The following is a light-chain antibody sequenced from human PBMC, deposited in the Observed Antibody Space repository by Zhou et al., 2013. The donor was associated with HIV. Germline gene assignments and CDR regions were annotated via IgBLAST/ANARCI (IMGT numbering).Light chain of an antibody. CDR3: QQGNSKT. CDR2: AAS. Sequence: AIQLTQSPSSLSASIGDKVSITCRASQDISSAVAWYQQKSGKAPKLLVYAASTLQSGVPPRFSGSGSGTDFTLAISSLQPEDSATYYCQQGNSKTFGQGTKLEI. J-gene: IGKJ2*01. CDR1: QDISSA. V-gene: IGKV1-13*02.